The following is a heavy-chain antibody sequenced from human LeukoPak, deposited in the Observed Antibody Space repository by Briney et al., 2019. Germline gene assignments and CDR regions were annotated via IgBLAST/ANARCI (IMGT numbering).Heavy chain of an antibody. J-gene: IGHJ4*02. CDR1: GGSISSYY. Sequence: SETLSLTCTVSGGSISSYYWTWIRQPPGKGLEWIGYIYYRGSTNYNSSLESRVTISVDTPKNQFSLKLSSVTAADTAVYYCATRGRHSWYLSHDYWGQGTLVTVSS. V-gene: IGHV4-59*12. CDR2: IYYRGST. CDR3: ATRGRHSWYLSHDY. D-gene: IGHD6-13*01.